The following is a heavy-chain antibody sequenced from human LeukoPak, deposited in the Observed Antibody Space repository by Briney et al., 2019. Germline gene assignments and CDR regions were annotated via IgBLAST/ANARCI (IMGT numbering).Heavy chain of an antibody. CDR3: ARAGLYNWNYEGTAYFDY. D-gene: IGHD1-7*01. J-gene: IGHJ4*02. CDR2: ISSSSTI. V-gene: IGHV3-48*04. CDR1: GFTFSSYS. Sequence: GGSLRLSCAASGFTFSSYSMNWVRQAPGKGLEWVSYISSSSTIYYADSVKGRFTISRDNAKNSLYLQMNSLRAEDTALYYCARAGLYNWNYEGTAYFDYWGQGTLVTVSS.